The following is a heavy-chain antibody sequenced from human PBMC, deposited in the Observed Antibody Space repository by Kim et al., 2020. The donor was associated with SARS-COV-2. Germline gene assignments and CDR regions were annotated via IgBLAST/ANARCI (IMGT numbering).Heavy chain of an antibody. CDR2: IYYSGST. CDR1: GGSISSSSYY. CDR3: ARHKVWADGSSWTRRYYYYMDV. D-gene: IGHD6-13*01. V-gene: IGHV4-39*01. J-gene: IGHJ6*03. Sequence: SETLSLTCTVSGGSISSSSYYWGWIRQPPGKGLEWIGSIYYSGSTYYNPSLKSRVTISVDTSKNQFSLKLSSVTAADTAVYYCARHKVWADGSSWTRRYYYYMDVWGKGTTVTVSS.